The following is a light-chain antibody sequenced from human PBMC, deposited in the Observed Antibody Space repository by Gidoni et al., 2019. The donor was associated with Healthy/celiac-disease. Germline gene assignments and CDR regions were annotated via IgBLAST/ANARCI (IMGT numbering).Light chain of an antibody. J-gene: IGLJ1*01. Sequence: SYEMTQPTSVSVSPGQTASITCPGDKLGDKYACWYQQKPGQSPVLVIYQDSKRPSGIPERFSGSNSGNTATLTISGTQAMDEADYSCQAWDSSTAVFGTGTKVTVL. CDR2: QDS. V-gene: IGLV3-1*01. CDR1: KLGDKY. CDR3: QAWDSSTAV.